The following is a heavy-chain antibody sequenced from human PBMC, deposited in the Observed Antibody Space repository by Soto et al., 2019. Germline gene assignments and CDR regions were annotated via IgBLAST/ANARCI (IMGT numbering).Heavy chain of an antibody. D-gene: IGHD4-4*01. J-gene: IGHJ6*02. V-gene: IGHV3-33*08. CDR3: VRQAKLTTVTANVGYYYGLDV. CDR2: ISYSGASQ. Sequence: QVQLVESGGGVVQPGRSLRLSCVASGFTFSTFGMHWVRQAPGKGLEWVASISYSGASQFYAESVQGRFIISRDNSKNTLYLQMNSLRAEDTAVYYCVRQAKLTTVTANVGYYYGLDVWGQGTTVTVSS. CDR1: GFTFSTFG.